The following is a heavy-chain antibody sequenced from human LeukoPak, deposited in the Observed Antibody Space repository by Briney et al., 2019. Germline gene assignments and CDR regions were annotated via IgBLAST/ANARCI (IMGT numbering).Heavy chain of an antibody. V-gene: IGHV1-69*04. Sequence: ASVKVSCKASGGTFSSYAISWVRQAPGQGLVWMGRIIPILGIANYAQKFQGRVTITADKSTSTAYMELSSLRSEDTAVYYCARAMVSSGGGSHYFDYWGQGTLVTVSS. CDR1: GGTFSSYA. D-gene: IGHD6-19*01. J-gene: IGHJ4*02. CDR2: IIPILGIA. CDR3: ARAMVSSGGGSHYFDY.